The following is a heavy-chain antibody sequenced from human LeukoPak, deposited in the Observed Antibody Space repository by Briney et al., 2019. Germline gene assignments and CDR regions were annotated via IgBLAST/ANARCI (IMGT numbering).Heavy chain of an antibody. Sequence: SETLSLTCTVSSDSISSYYWSWVRRPPGKGLEWIGHIYNSGSTNYNPSLKSRVTISLDTSKNQFSLKLRSVTAADTAVYFCARANRYAGGDRHFDYWGQGTLVTVSS. V-gene: IGHV4-59*01. J-gene: IGHJ4*02. CDR2: IYNSGST. D-gene: IGHD1-14*01. CDR3: ARANRYAGGDRHFDY. CDR1: SDSISSYY.